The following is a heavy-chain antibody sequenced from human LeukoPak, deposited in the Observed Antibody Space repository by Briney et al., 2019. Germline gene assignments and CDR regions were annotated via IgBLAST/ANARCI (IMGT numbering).Heavy chain of an antibody. CDR3: ARDRSELMITFGGVIVNYFDP. V-gene: IGHV1-2*06. D-gene: IGHD3-16*02. Sequence: ASVKVSCKASGYTFTGYYIHWVRQAPGQGLEWMGRINPNGGDTNYAQKFQGRVTMTRDTSISTAYMELSGLSSDDTAVYYCARDRSELMITFGGVIVNYFDPWGQGTLVTVSS. J-gene: IGHJ5*02. CDR1: GYTFTGYY. CDR2: INPNGGDT.